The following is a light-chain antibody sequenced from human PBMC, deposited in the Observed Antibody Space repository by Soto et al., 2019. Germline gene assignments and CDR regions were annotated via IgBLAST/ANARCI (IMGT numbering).Light chain of an antibody. V-gene: IGKV3-20*01. CDR3: QHYGSSPFT. Sequence: EIVLTQSPGTLSLSPGERATLSCRASQSVSSSYLAWYQQKPGQAPRLLIYGASSRATGTPDRFSGSGSGTDFTLTISRLEPEDFAVYYCQHYGSSPFTFGPGTKVDLK. CDR2: GAS. J-gene: IGKJ3*01. CDR1: QSVSSSY.